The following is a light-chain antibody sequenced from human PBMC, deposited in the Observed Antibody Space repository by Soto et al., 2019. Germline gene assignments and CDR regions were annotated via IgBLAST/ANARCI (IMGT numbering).Light chain of an antibody. CDR1: QSIGTW. V-gene: IGKV1-5*01. Sequence: IQMTQSPSTLSVSVLDRVTFTCRASQSIGTWLDWYQHRKGKAPSLLIYDASTLRSGVPSRLSGSGYGTELTITISSMQHDDFETYYCQQSDTYTLTFGHGTRLEIK. CDR2: DAS. CDR3: QQSDTYTLT. J-gene: IGKJ5*01.